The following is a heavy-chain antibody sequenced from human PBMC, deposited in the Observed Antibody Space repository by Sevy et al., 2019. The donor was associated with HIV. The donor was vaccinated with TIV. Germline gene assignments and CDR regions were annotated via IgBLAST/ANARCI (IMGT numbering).Heavy chain of an antibody. Sequence: GGSLRLSCAASGFTFSSYSMNWVRQAPGKGLEWVSYISSSSSTIYYADSVKGRFTISRDNAKNSLYLQMNSLRAEDTAVYYCARGATDIVVVPAATVYYYYGMDVWGQGTTVTVSS. CDR2: ISSSSSTI. J-gene: IGHJ6*02. CDR1: GFTFSSYS. V-gene: IGHV3-48*01. CDR3: ARGATDIVVVPAATVYYYYGMDV. D-gene: IGHD2-2*01.